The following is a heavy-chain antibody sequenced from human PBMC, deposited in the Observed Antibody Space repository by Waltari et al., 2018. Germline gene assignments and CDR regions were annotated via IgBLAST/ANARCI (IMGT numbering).Heavy chain of an antibody. Sequence: QVQLVQSGAEVKKPGSSVKVSCKASGGTFSSYAISWVRQAPGQGLEWMGRIIPIVGTANYAQKFQGRVTITADKSTSTAYMELSSLRSEDTAVYYCARVQNYGGNSGTVDYWGQGTLVTVSS. CDR2: IIPIVGTA. CDR1: GGTFSSYA. CDR3: ARVQNYGGNSGTVDY. J-gene: IGHJ4*02. V-gene: IGHV1-69*08. D-gene: IGHD2-21*02.